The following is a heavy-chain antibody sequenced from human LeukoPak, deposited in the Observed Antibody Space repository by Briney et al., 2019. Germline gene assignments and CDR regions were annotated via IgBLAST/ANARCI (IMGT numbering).Heavy chain of an antibody. J-gene: IGHJ6*02. Sequence: PGGSLGLSCAASGFTFSSYSMNWVRQAPGKVLEWLSSISSSSSYIYYADSVKGRFTISSDNAKNSLYLQMNSLRAEDTAVYYCARGYCSSTSCYMRFRYYYYGMDVWGQGTTVTVSS. CDR1: GFTFSSYS. CDR3: ARGYCSSTSCYMRFRYYYYGMDV. CDR2: ISSSSSYI. V-gene: IGHV3-21*01. D-gene: IGHD2-2*02.